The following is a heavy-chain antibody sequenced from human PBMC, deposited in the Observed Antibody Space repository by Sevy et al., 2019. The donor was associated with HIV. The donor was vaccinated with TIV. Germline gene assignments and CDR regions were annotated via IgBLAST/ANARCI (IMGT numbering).Heavy chain of an antibody. J-gene: IGHJ3*02. CDR1: GFTFDDYA. D-gene: IGHD3-3*01. V-gene: IGHV3-9*01. CDR3: ARNTYDFWSGYYPDAFDI. CDR2: ISWNSGSI. Sequence: GGSLRLSCAASGFTFDDYAMHWVRQAQGKGLEWVSGISWNSGSIGYADAVKGRFTISRDNAKNSLYLQMNSLRAEDTALYYCARNTYDFWSGYYPDAFDIWGQGTMVTVSS.